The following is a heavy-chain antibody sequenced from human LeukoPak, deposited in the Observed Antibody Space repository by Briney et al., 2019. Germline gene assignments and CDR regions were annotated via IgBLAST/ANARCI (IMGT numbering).Heavy chain of an antibody. Sequence: SETLSLTCAVYGGSFSGYYWSWIRQPPGKGLEWIGEINHSGSTNYNPSLKSRVTISVDTSKNQFSLKLSSVTAADTAVYYCARVRAYYDFWSGYIGWGQGTLVTVSS. V-gene: IGHV4-34*01. D-gene: IGHD3-3*01. CDR1: GGSFSGYY. J-gene: IGHJ4*02. CDR2: INHSGST. CDR3: ARVRAYYDFWSGYIG.